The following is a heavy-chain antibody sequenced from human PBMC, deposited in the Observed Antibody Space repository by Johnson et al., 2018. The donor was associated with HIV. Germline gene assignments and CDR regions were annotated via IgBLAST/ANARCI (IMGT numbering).Heavy chain of an antibody. Sequence: VQLVESGGGVVQPGRSLRLSCAASGFTFSDVWMTWVRQAPGRGLEWLGRIKTKTEGGTTDYAAPVKGRFTISRDDSINTVYLQMNSLKSEDMAVYYCTTGDCSGGSCHAFDIWGQGTMVTVSS. CDR2: IKTKTEGGTT. V-gene: IGHV3-15*01. CDR1: GFTFSDVW. D-gene: IGHD2-15*01. J-gene: IGHJ3*02. CDR3: TTGDCSGGSCHAFDI.